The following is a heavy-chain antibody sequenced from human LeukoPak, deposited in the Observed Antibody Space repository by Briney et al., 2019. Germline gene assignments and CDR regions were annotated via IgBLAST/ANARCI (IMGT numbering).Heavy chain of an antibody. J-gene: IGHJ4*02. V-gene: IGHV3-23*01. D-gene: IGHD3-22*01. CDR1: GFTFSNFA. CDR2: ISGSGDRI. Sequence: PGGSLRLSCVASGFTFSNFAMTWVRQVPGKGLEWVSAISGSGDRIYYAGSVRGRFTVSRDNSKNTLYLQMNALRAEDTAVYHCAKDLDSSSSYPDYWGQGTLVTVSS. CDR3: AKDLDSSSSYPDY.